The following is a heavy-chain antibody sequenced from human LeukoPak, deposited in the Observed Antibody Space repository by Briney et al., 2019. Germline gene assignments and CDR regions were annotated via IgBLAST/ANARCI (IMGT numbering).Heavy chain of an antibody. V-gene: IGHV1-2*04. CDR3: ARDRTYYDSHDAFDI. J-gene: IGHJ3*02. D-gene: IGHD3-22*01. CDR2: INPNSGGT. Sequence: ASVKVSCKASGYTFTGYYMHWVRQAPGQGLEWMGWINPNSGGTNYAQKFQGWVTMTRDTSISTAYMELSRLRSDDTAVYYCARDRTYYDSHDAFDIWGQGTMVTVSS. CDR1: GYTFTGYY.